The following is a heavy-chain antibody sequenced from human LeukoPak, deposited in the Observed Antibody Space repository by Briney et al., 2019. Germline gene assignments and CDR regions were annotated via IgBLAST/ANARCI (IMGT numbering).Heavy chain of an antibody. V-gene: IGHV3-23*01. Sequence: GGSLRLSCAASGFTFSSYSMNWVRQAPGKGLEWVSAISGSGGSTYYADSVKGRFTISRDNSKNTLYLQMNSLRAEDTAVYYCANSPEDIVVVPAYYYYGMDVWGQGTTVTVSS. D-gene: IGHD2-2*01. CDR1: GFTFSSYS. J-gene: IGHJ6*02. CDR3: ANSPEDIVVVPAYYYYGMDV. CDR2: ISGSGGST.